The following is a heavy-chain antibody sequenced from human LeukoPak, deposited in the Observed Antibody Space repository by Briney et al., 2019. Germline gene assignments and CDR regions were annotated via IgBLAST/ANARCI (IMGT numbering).Heavy chain of an antibody. D-gene: IGHD7-27*01. V-gene: IGHV3-21*01. CDR3: ARVLGSVDWYFDL. J-gene: IGHJ2*01. CDR1: GFTFSSYS. Sequence: EGSLRLSCAASGFTFSSYSMNWVRQAPGKGLEWVSSISSSSSYIYYADSVKGRFTISRDNAKNSLYPQMNSLRAEDTAVYYCARVLGSVDWYFDLWGRGTLVTVSS. CDR2: ISSSSSYI.